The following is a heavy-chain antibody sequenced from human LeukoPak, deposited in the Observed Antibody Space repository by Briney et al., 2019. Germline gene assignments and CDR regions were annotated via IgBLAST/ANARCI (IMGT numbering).Heavy chain of an antibody. J-gene: IGHJ4*02. CDR1: GFTFSSYA. D-gene: IGHD3-10*01. V-gene: IGHV3-30-3*01. Sequence: PGGSLRLSCGASGFTFSSYAMHWVRQAPGKGLEWVAVISYDGSNKYYADSVKGRFTISRDNSKNTLYLQMSSLRAEDTAVYYCARDKWEYGSGSYLDYWGQGTLVTVSS. CDR2: ISYDGSNK. CDR3: ARDKWEYGSGSYLDY.